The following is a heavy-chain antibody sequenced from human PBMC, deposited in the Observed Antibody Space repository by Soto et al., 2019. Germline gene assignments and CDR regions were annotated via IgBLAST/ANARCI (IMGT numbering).Heavy chain of an antibody. V-gene: IGHV1-69*13. Sequence: ASVKVSCKASGGTFSSYAISWVRQAPGQGLEWMGGIIPIFGTANYAQKFQGRVTITADESTSTAYMELSSLRSEDTAVYYCARLEKAYCGGDCYSYYFDYWGQGTLVTVSS. J-gene: IGHJ4*02. CDR1: GGTFSSYA. D-gene: IGHD2-21*02. CDR3: ARLEKAYCGGDCYSYYFDY. CDR2: IIPIFGTA.